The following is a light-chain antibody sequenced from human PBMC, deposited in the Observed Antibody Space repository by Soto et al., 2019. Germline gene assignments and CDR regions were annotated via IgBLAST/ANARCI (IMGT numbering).Light chain of an antibody. Sequence: QSALTQPPSASGSPGQSVTISCTGTSSDVGGYNYVSWYQQYPAKAPKLLIYEVSKQPSGVPDRFSGSKSGNTASLTVSGLQAEDEADYFCSSHAGSNSYAVFGGGTKLTVL. CDR3: SSHAGSNSYAV. V-gene: IGLV2-8*01. CDR2: EVS. CDR1: SSDVGGYNY. J-gene: IGLJ2*01.